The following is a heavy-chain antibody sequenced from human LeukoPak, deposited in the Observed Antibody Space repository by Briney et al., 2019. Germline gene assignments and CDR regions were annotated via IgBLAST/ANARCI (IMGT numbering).Heavy chain of an antibody. CDR3: VRHEGIGDSGNYYFHS. D-gene: IGHD5-12*01. J-gene: IGHJ4*02. CDR1: GGSIRGYY. Sequence: TSETLSLTCTVSGGSIRGYYCSWVRQTPGKGLEWIGYVYDSGSTNYTPSLKSRVTMSMDTSKDQFSLHLRSVTAADTAVYYCVRHEGIGDSGNYYFHSWGQGALVTVSS. CDR2: VYDSGST. V-gene: IGHV4-59*08.